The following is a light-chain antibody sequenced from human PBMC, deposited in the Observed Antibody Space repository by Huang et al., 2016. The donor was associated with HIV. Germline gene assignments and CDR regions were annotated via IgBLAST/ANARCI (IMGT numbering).Light chain of an antibody. CDR3: QQRVNGLT. CDR1: QNINTQ. J-gene: IGKJ4*01. V-gene: IGKV3-11*01. Sequence: EIVLTQSPATLSFFPGQRVSLSCRASQNINTQLAWYQQRPGHPHRLLIYESSSRVRGVAARFSGSGSGTDFTLTISSLESEDFATYYCQQRVNGLTFGGGTKV. CDR2: ESS.